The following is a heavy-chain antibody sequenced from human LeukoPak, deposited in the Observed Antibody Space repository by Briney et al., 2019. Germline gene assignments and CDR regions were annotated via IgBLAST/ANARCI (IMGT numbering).Heavy chain of an antibody. CDR3: AKGREEWLVRDYFDY. V-gene: IGHV3-30*18. D-gene: IGHD6-19*01. Sequence: PGGSLRLSCAASGFTFSSYGMHWVRQAPGKGLEWVAVISYDGSNKYYADSVKGRFTISRDNSKNTLYLQMNSLRAEDTAVYYCAKGREEWLVRDYFDYWGQGTLVTVSS. CDR2: ISYDGSNK. J-gene: IGHJ4*02. CDR1: GFTFSSYG.